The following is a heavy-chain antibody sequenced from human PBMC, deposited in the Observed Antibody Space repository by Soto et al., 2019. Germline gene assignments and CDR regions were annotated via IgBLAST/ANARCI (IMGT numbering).Heavy chain of an antibody. Sequence: GASVKVSCKASGYTFTSYGISWVRQAPGQGLEWMGWISAYNGNTNYAQKLQGRVTMTTDTSTSTAYMELRSLRPDATAVYYCAREVSSYHYYYYMDVWGKGTTVTVSS. CDR1: GYTFTSYG. J-gene: IGHJ6*03. V-gene: IGHV1-18*01. CDR2: ISAYNGNT. CDR3: AREVSSYHYYYYMDV. D-gene: IGHD6-6*01.